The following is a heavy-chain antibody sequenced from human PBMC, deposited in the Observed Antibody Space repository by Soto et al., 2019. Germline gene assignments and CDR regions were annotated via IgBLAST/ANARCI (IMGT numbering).Heavy chain of an antibody. J-gene: IGHJ4*02. CDR2: ISAGGST. Sequence: GGSLRLSCTASGFTFSDYAMSWVRQPPGKGLEWVSVISAGGSTYYADSVKGRFTVSRANSKNTLYLQMNSLRAEDTAVYYCANVPIWCSSTSCYTEGFDYWGPGTLVTVS. V-gene: IGHV3-23*01. CDR1: GFTFSDYA. CDR3: ANVPIWCSSTSCYTEGFDY. D-gene: IGHD2-2*02.